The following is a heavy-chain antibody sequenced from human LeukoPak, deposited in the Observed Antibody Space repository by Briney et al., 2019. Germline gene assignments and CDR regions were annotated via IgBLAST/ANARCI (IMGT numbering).Heavy chain of an antibody. CDR3: AKDAMEQWLVPGDY. V-gene: IGHV3-23*01. J-gene: IGHJ4*02. Sequence: PGGSLRLSCAASGFTFSSYAMRWVRQAPGKGLEWVSAISGSGGSTYYADSVKGRFTISRDNSKNTLYLQMNSLRAEDTAVYYCAKDAMEQWLVPGDYWGQGTLVTVSS. CDR2: ISGSGGST. CDR1: GFTFSSYA. D-gene: IGHD6-19*01.